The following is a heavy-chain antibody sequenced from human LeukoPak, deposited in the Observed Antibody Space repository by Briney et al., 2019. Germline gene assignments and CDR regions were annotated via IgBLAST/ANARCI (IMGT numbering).Heavy chain of an antibody. Sequence: PSEPLSLTCTVSGGSISGYHWTWIRQPPGKGLEFIGYFSYSGSTNHSPSLRSRVTISVDTSKNQFSLNLSSVTAADTAVYFCATLPEDFSSRTTYWGQGTLVTVSS. V-gene: IGHV4-59*01. CDR1: GGSISGYH. CDR3: ATLPEDFSSRTTY. CDR2: FSYSGST. D-gene: IGHD4-17*01. J-gene: IGHJ4*02.